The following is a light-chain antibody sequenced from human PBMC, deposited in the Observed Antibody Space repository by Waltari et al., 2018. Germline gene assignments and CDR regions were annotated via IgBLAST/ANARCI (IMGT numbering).Light chain of an antibody. CDR1: QRDGSN. J-gene: IGKJ3*01. CDR2: GAY. Sequence: ETVMTQSPATLSVSPGERATLSCRASQRDGSNLAWYQQKPGQAPRLLIYGAYTRATGVPARFSGGGSWTDFTLTISDLQSEDLAVYYCHQYDDWPHTFGPGTKVDVK. CDR3: HQYDDWPHT. V-gene: IGKV3-15*01.